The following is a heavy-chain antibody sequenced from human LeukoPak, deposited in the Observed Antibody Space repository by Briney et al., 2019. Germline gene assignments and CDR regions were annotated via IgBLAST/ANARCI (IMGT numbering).Heavy chain of an antibody. V-gene: IGHV4-59*01. CDR2: IYYSGST. J-gene: IGHJ6*03. CDR1: GGSISSYY. D-gene: IGHD3-9*01. Sequence: SETLSLTCTVSGGSISSYYWSWIRQPPGKGLEWIGYIYYSGSTNYNPSLKSRVTISVDTSKNQFSLKLSSVTAADTAVYHCARDSPYYDILTGYGYYYYMDVWGKGTTVTVSS. CDR3: ARDSPYYDILTGYGYYYYMDV.